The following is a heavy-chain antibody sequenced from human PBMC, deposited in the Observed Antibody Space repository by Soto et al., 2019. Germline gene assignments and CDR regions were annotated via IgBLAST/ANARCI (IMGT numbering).Heavy chain of an antibody. Sequence: ESGGGVVQPGRSLRLSCAASGFTFSSYGMHWVRQAPGKGLEWVAVIWYDGSNKYYADSVKGRFTISRDNSKNTLYLQMNSLRAEDTAVYYCARDYLNYYDSSGYYDAVDYWGQGTLVTVSS. D-gene: IGHD3-22*01. J-gene: IGHJ4*02. V-gene: IGHV3-33*01. CDR3: ARDYLNYYDSSGYYDAVDY. CDR2: IWYDGSNK. CDR1: GFTFSSYG.